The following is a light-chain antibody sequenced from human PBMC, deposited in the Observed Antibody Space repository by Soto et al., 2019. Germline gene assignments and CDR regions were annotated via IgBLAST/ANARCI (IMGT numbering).Light chain of an antibody. J-gene: IGLJ1*01. V-gene: IGLV2-14*01. CDR1: SSDVGGYDY. CDR2: EVS. CDR3: SSYSISTAYL. Sequence: QSALTQPSSLSGSPGQSITISFTGTSSDVGGYDYVSWYQLHPGKAPKLMVFEVSNRPSGVSYRFSGSKSGNTASLTISGLQAEDEADYFCSSYSISTAYLFGTGTKVTV.